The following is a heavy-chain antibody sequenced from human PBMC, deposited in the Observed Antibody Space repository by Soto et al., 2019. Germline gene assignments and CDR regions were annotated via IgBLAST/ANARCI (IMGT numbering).Heavy chain of an antibody. CDR2: ISAYNGNT. CDR3: ARDRGLYNWNDLDY. Sequence: ASVKVSCKASGYTFTSYGISWVRQAPGQGLEWMGWISAYNGNTNYAQKLQGRVTMTTDTSTSTAYMELRSLRSDDTAVYYCARDRGLYNWNDLDYWGQGTPVTVSS. D-gene: IGHD1-20*01. V-gene: IGHV1-18*01. J-gene: IGHJ4*02. CDR1: GYTFTSYG.